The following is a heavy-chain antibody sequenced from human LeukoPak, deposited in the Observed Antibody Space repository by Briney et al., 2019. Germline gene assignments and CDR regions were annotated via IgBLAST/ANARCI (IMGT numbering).Heavy chain of an antibody. CDR1: GFIFSNYA. CDR2: MSGSGDTT. Sequence: GGSLRLSCAASGFIFSNYAMTWVRQSPGKGLEWVSSMSGSGDTTYYADSVKGRFTISRDNSNKKLFLQMNSLRAEDTALYYCAKDSMVVSGVFDSWGQGTLVTVSS. J-gene: IGHJ4*02. CDR3: AKDSMVVSGVFDS. V-gene: IGHV3-23*01. D-gene: IGHD2-15*01.